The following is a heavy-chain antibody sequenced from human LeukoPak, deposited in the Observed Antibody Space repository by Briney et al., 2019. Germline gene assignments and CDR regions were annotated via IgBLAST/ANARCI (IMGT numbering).Heavy chain of an antibody. CDR2: IYYSGST. CDR1: GGSISSGGYY. CDR3: ARARRVPAAISYYFDY. Sequence: KSSQTLSLTCTVSGGSISSGGYYWSWIRQHPGKGLEWIGYIYYSGSTYYNPSLKSRVTISVDTSKNQFSLKLSSVTAADTAVYYCARARRVPAAISYYFDYWGQGTLVTASS. V-gene: IGHV4-31*03. D-gene: IGHD2-2*01. J-gene: IGHJ4*02.